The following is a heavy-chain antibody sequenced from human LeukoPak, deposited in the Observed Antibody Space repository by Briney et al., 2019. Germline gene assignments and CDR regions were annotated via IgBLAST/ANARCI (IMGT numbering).Heavy chain of an antibody. CDR3: ARGAPATEDYYLDV. CDR1: GGSISSYY. V-gene: IGHV4-59*12. Sequence: SETLSLTCTVSGGSISSYYWSWIRQPPGKGLEWIGEIYHSGSTNYNPSLKSRVTISIDKSKNQFSLKLSSVTAADTAVYYCARGAPATEDYYLDVWGKGTTVTVSS. CDR2: IYHSGST. J-gene: IGHJ6*03.